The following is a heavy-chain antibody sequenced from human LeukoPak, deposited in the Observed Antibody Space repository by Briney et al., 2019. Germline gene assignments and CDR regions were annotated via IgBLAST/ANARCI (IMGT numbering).Heavy chain of an antibody. J-gene: IGHJ4*02. CDR3: AKNKGGPIVATTIEY. CDR1: GFTFSSYA. Sequence: GGSLRPSCAASGFTFSSYAMSWVRQAPGKGLEWVSAISGSGGSTYYAYSVKGRFTISRDNSKNTLYLQMNSLRAEDTAVYYCAKNKGGPIVATTIEYWGQGTLVSVSS. V-gene: IGHV3-23*01. D-gene: IGHD5-12*01. CDR2: ISGSGGST.